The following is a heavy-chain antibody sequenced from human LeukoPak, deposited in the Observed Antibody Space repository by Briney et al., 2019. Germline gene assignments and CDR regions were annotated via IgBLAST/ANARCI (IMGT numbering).Heavy chain of an antibody. D-gene: IGHD3-10*01. Sequence: GPLRLSCSASGFTFRSYSMNWLRQAPGKGLEGIGSIFYSGSTSYNPSLKSRVTISVDTSKNQFSLKLRSVTAADTAVYYCARSSSGNYFPWGQGTLVTVSS. V-gene: IGHV4-59*05. CDR2: IFYSGST. J-gene: IGHJ5*02. CDR1: GFTFRSYS. CDR3: ARSSSGNYFP.